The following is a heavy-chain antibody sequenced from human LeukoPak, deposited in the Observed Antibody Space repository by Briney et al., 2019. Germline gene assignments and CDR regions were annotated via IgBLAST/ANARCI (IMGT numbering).Heavy chain of an antibody. CDR3: AKPSGSGVDY. CDR2: IRYDGSHE. D-gene: IGHD1-26*01. CDR1: GFTFSTHD. J-gene: IGHJ4*01. V-gene: IGHV3-30*02. Sequence: GGSLRLSCGASGFTFSTHDMHWVRQAPGKGLEWVAFIRYDGSHEYYADSVKGRFTISRDNSKNTLYLQMNSVRSEDTALYYCAKPSGSGVDYWGQGTRVAVSS.